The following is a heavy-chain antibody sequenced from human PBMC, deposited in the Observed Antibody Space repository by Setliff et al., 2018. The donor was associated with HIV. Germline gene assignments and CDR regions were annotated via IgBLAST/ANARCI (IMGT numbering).Heavy chain of an antibody. CDR1: GGSISSGGYY. V-gene: IGHV4-31*01. CDR3: ARSPLNYYDKSDAFDI. D-gene: IGHD3-22*01. Sequence: PSGTLSLTCTVSGGSISSGGYYWSWIRQLPGKGLECIGYIYYSGSTYYNPSLKSLVTISVDTSKNQFSLKLSSVTAADTAVYYCARSPLNYYDKSDAFDIWGQGTMVT. CDR2: IYYSGST. J-gene: IGHJ3*02.